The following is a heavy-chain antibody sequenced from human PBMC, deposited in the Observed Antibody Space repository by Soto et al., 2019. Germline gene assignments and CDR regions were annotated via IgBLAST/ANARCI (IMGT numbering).Heavy chain of an antibody. J-gene: IGHJ4*02. V-gene: IGHV1-18*01. CDR3: ARAPLADYGGYVGLFTDY. CDR2: ISAYNGNT. Sequence: QVQLVQSGAEVKKPGASVKVSCKASGYTFTSYGISWVRQAPGQGLEWMGWISAYNGNTNYAQKLQGRATMSTDTSTGTAYMELRSLRSDDTAGYYCARAPLADYGGYVGLFTDYWGQGTLVTVSS. D-gene: IGHD4-17*01. CDR1: GYTFTSYG.